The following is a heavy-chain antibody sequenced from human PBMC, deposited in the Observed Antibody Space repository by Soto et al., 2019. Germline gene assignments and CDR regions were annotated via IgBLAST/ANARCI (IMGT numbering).Heavy chain of an antibody. D-gene: IGHD4-17*01. Sequence: ASVKVSCKASGYTFTGYYMHWVRQAPGQGLEWMGWINPNSGGTNYAQKFQGWVTMTRDTSISTAYMELSRLRSDDTAVYYCARATMTTVTRVDYWGQGTLVTVSS. V-gene: IGHV1-2*04. CDR3: ARATMTTVTRVDY. CDR2: INPNSGGT. CDR1: GYTFTGYY. J-gene: IGHJ4*02.